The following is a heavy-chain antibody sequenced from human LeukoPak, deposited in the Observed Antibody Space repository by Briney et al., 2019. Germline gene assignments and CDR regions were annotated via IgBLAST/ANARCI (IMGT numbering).Heavy chain of an antibody. CDR1: RFSFSSYG. V-gene: IGHV3-30*02. Sequence: PGGSLRLSCAASRFSFSSYGMHWVRQAPGKGLEWVAYLQYDRTNVQCADSVRGRFNISRDKSKNILHLQMNSLRAEDTAVYYCAKDRCSNGIGCLYYYMDVWGKGTMVTISS. CDR2: LQYDRTNV. J-gene: IGHJ6*03. CDR3: AKDRCSNGIGCLYYYMDV. D-gene: IGHD2-8*01.